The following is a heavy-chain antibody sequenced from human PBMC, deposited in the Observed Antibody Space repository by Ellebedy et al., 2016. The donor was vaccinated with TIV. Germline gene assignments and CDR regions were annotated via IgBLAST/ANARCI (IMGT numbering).Heavy chain of an antibody. Sequence: LSLTCAASGFTFSSYGMHWVRQAPGKGLEWVAVISYDGSNKYYADSVKGRFTISRDNSKNTLYLQMNSLRAEDTAVYYCALEPDYYDSSGYYEFDYWGQGTLVTVSS. V-gene: IGHV3-30*03. CDR3: ALEPDYYDSSGYYEFDY. J-gene: IGHJ4*02. CDR1: GFTFSSYG. D-gene: IGHD3-22*01. CDR2: ISYDGSNK.